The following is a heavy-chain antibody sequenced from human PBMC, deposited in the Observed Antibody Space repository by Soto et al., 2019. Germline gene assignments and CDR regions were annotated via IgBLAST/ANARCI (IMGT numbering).Heavy chain of an antibody. V-gene: IGHV1-18*01. Sequence: VASVKVSCKASGGTFSSYTISWVRQAPGQGLEWMGWINAYNGNTNYAQNLQGRLTLTTDTSTTTAYMELRSLRSNDTAIYYCAMVDVYVTPSPQDVWGQGTTVTVSS. D-gene: IGHD3-16*01. CDR3: AMVDVYVTPSPQDV. CDR2: INAYNGNT. CDR1: GGTFSSYT. J-gene: IGHJ6*02.